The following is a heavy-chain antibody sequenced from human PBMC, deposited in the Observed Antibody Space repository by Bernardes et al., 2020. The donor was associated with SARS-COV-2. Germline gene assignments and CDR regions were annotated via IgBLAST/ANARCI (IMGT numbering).Heavy chain of an antibody. V-gene: IGHV3-11*06. CDR3: ARDKSAEDY. CDR1: GFTFSDYY. Sequence: GSLRLSCAASGFTFSDYYMSWIRQAPGKGLEWISYISSSSSYTNYADSVKGRFTISRDNAKNSLYLQMNSLRAEDTAVYYCARDKSAEDYWGQGTLVTVSS. J-gene: IGHJ4*02. CDR2: ISSSSSYT.